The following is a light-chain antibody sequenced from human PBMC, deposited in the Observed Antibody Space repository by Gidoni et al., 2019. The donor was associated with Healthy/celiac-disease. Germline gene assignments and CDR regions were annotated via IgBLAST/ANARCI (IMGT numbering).Light chain of an antibody. CDR2: EVS. V-gene: IGLV2-8*01. J-gene: IGLJ3*02. CDR3: SSYAGSNNWV. Sequence: QSALTQPPYASGSPGQPVTISCTGTSSDVGAYKYVSWYQQHPGKVPKLMIYEVSKRPSGVPDRFSGSKSGNTASLTVSGLQAEDEADYYCSSYAGSNNWVFGGGTKVTVL. CDR1: SSDVGAYKY.